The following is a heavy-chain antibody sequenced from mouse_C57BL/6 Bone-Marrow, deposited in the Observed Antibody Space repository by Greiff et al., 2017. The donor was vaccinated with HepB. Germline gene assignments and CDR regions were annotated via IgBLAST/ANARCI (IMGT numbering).Heavy chain of an antibody. CDR2: IWGVGST. J-gene: IGHJ3*01. V-gene: IGHV2-6*01. D-gene: IGHD2-5*01. CDR1: GFSLTSYG. Sequence: VQRVESGPGLVAPSQSLSITCTVSGFSLTSYGVDWVRQSPGKGLEWLGVIWGVGSTNYNSALKSRLSISKDNSKSQVFLKMNSLQTDDTAMYYCASGDSNAWFAYWGQGTLVTVSA. CDR3: ASGDSNAWFAY.